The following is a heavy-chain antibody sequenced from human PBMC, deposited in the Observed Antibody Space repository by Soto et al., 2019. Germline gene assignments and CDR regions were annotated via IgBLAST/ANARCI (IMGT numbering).Heavy chain of an antibody. Sequence: KAGGSLRLSCAASGFTFSDYYMSWIRQAPGKGLEWVSYISSSGSTIYYADSVKGRFTISRDNAKNSLYLQMNSLRAEDTAVYYCARGELRFLEWLNLYGMDVWGQGTTVTVSS. CDR1: GFTFSDYY. D-gene: IGHD3-3*01. J-gene: IGHJ6*02. CDR2: ISSSGSTI. CDR3: ARGELRFLEWLNLYGMDV. V-gene: IGHV3-11*01.